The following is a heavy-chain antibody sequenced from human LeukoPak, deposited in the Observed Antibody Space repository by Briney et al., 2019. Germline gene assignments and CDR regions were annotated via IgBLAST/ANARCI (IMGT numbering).Heavy chain of an antibody. CDR2: IYTSGST. CDR3: ARGDFWSGYYYYFDY. D-gene: IGHD3-3*01. J-gene: IGHJ4*02. CDR1: GGSISSGSYY. Sequence: PSETLSLTCTVSGGSISSGSYYWSWIRQPAGKGLEWIGRIYTSGSTNYNPSLKSRVTISVDTSENQFSLKLSSVTAADTAVYYCARGDFWSGYYYYFDYWGQGTLVTVSS. V-gene: IGHV4-61*02.